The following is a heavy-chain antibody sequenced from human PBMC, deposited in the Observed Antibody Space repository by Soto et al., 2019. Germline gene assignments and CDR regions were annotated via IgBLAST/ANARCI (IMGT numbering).Heavy chain of an antibody. CDR1: GDTFTGYY. Sequence: QVQLVQSGTEVKKPGASVKVSCKASGDTFTGYYIHWVRQAPGQGPEWMGWINPNSGGTNYAQKFQGRVTMTRDTSTSTVYMDLSRLRSDDTAVYYCARDSSSWYDYYYGMDVWGQGTTVTVSS. CDR2: INPNSGGT. J-gene: IGHJ6*02. CDR3: ARDSSSWYDYYYGMDV. V-gene: IGHV1-2*02. D-gene: IGHD6-13*01.